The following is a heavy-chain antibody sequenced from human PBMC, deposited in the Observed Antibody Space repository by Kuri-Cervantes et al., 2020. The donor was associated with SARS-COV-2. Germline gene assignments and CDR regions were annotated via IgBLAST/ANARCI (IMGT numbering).Heavy chain of an antibody. D-gene: IGHD2-21*01. J-gene: IGHJ3*02. CDR3: ARDPRGLWHWAFDI. V-gene: IGHV3-7*01. CDR2: IKQDGSEK. Sequence: GGSLRLSCAASGFTFSSYAMSWVRQAPGKGLEWVANIKQDGSEKNYVDSVKGRFTISRDNAKNSLYLQMNSLRAEDTAVYYCARDPRGLWHWAFDIWGQGTMVTVSS. CDR1: GFTFSSYA.